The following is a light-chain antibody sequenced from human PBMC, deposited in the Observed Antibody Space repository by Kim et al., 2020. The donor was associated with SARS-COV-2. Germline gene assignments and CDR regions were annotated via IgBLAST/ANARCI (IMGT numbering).Light chain of an antibody. Sequence: EIVLTQSHATLSVAPGESATLSCRASQSVKSSLSWYQQKPGQAPRLLIYGASTRATDTPVRFSASGSGTEFTLTISGLQSEDSAVYYCQQYVAWRTFGQGTKVDIK. V-gene: IGKV3-15*01. CDR1: QSVKSS. J-gene: IGKJ1*01. CDR3: QQYVAWRT. CDR2: GAS.